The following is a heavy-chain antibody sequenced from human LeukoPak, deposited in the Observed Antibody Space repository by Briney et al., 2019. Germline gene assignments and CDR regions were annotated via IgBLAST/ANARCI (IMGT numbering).Heavy chain of an antibody. Sequence: SETLSLTCTVSGGSISSYYWSWIRQPAGKGLEWIGRIYTSGSTNYNPSLKSRVTMSVDTSKNQFSLKLSSVTAADTAVYYCARDLRSTIFGVDINWFDPWGQGTLVTVSS. D-gene: IGHD3-3*01. CDR3: ARDLRSTIFGVDINWFDP. J-gene: IGHJ5*02. V-gene: IGHV4-4*07. CDR2: IYTSGST. CDR1: GGSISSYY.